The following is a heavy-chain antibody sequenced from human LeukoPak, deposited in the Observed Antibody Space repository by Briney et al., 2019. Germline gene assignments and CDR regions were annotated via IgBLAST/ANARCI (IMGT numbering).Heavy chain of an antibody. J-gene: IGHJ4*02. CDR3: ARGARWAYYFDY. D-gene: IGHD4-23*01. Sequence: GGSLRLSCTASGFTFGDYAMSWVRQAPGKGLEWLSYISTRDNTIQYADSVKGRFTISRDNANNSVFLQMNNLRAEDSAIYYCARGARWAYYFDYWGQGSLVTVSS. V-gene: IGHV3-11*01. CDR2: ISTRDNTI. CDR1: GFTFGDYA.